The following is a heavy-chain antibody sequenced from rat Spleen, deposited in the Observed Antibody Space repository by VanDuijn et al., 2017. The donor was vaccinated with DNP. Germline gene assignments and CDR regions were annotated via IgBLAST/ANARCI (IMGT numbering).Heavy chain of an antibody. CDR3: TTGYD. Sequence: EVQLVESGGGLVQPGRSLKLSCAASGFTFSSFPMAWVRQAPKKGLEWVASISSGGVGTYYRDSVKGRFIISRNNAKSTLYLQMNSLRSEDTATYYCTTGYDWGQGVMVTVSS. D-gene: IGHD1-7*01. CDR2: ISSGGVGT. CDR1: GFTFSSFP. J-gene: IGHJ2*01. V-gene: IGHV5-46*01.